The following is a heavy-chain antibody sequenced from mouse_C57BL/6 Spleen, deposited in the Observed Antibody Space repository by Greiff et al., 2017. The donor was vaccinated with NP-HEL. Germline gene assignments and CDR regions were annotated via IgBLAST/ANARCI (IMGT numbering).Heavy chain of an antibody. J-gene: IGHJ3*01. CDR2: IDPSDSYT. D-gene: IGHD2-3*01. Sequence: QVQLQQPGAELVKPGASVKLSCKASGYTFTSYWMQWVKQRPGQGLEWIGEIDPSDSYTNYNQKFKGKATLTVDTSSSTAYMQLSSLTSEDSAVYYCARSEQGYDGYYGPFADWGQGTLVTVSA. CDR1: GYTFTSYW. CDR3: ARSEQGYDGYYGPFAD. V-gene: IGHV1-50*01.